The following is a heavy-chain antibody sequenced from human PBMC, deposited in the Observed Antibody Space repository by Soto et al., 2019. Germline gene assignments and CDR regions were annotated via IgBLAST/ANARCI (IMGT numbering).Heavy chain of an antibody. CDR3: ARGPDYYDSSRYYAYSGMDV. D-gene: IGHD3-22*01. J-gene: IGHJ6*02. Sequence: PGESLKISCKGSGYSFTNYWIGWVRQMPGKGLEWMGIIYPGDSDTRYSPSFQGQVTISADKSTSTAYLQWSSLKASDTAMYYCARGPDYYDSSRYYAYSGMDVWGQGTTVTVSS. V-gene: IGHV5-51*01. CDR2: IYPGDSDT. CDR1: GYSFTNYW.